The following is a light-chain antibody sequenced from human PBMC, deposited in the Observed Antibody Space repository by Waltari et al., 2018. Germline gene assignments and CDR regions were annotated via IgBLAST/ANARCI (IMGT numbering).Light chain of an antibody. V-gene: IGKV3-15*01. J-gene: IGKJ5*01. CDR2: GAS. Sequence: EIVMTQSPATLSVSPGERVTLSCRASQSIKSSVAWYQQKPGQAPRLLIYGASTRATGVPGRFSGSGSGTEFTLTISSLQSEDFAVYYCQQHHNWPPITFGQGTRLEIK. CDR3: QQHHNWPPIT. CDR1: QSIKSS.